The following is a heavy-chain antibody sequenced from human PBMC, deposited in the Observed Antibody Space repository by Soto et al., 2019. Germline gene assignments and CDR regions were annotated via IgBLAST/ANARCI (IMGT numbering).Heavy chain of an antibody. CDR1: GYTFTIYC. CDR3: ASNRNCISTSCYSLDV. CDR2: ISAYNGNT. J-gene: IGHJ6*02. Sequence: ASVKVSCKASGYTFTIYCISWVRQAPGQGLEWMGWISAYNGNTNYAQKLQGRVTMTTDTSTSTAYMELRSLRSDDTAVYYCASNRNCISTSCYSLDVWGQGTTVTVSS. D-gene: IGHD2-2*02. V-gene: IGHV1-18*01.